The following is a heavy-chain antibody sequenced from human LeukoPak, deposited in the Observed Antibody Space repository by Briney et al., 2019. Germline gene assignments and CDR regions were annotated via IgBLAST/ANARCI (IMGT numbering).Heavy chain of an antibody. CDR1: GFTFSSYA. CDR2: ISGSGGST. Sequence: GGSLRLSCAASGFTFSSYAMSWVRQAPGKGLEWVSAISGSGGSTYYADSVKGRFTISRDNSKNTLYLQMNSLRAEDTAVYYCAKEPADILPAAIGGSYNWFDPWGQGTLVTVSS. CDR3: AKEPADILPAAIGGSYNWFDP. V-gene: IGHV3-23*01. D-gene: IGHD2-2*02. J-gene: IGHJ5*02.